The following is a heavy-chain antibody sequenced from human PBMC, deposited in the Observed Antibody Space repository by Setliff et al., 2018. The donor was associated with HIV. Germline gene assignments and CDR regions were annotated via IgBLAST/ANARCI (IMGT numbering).Heavy chain of an antibody. CDR2: FDPEDADT. CDR3: ATLDYYGSATYNLVLHY. Sequence: ASVKVSCKVSGNILTELSIHWVRQAPGKGLEWMGGFDPEDADTIYAQKFQGRVTMTEVTSTDTAYMELSSLRSDDTAIYYCATLDYYGSATYNLVLHYWGQGTLVTSPQ. CDR1: GNILTELS. J-gene: IGHJ4*02. V-gene: IGHV1-24*01. D-gene: IGHD3-10*01.